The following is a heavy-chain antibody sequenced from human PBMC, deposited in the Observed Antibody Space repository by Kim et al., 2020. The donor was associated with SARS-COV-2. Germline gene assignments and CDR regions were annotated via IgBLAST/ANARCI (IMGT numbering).Heavy chain of an antibody. J-gene: IGHJ6*02. Sequence: GGSLRLSCAASGFTLRSYWINWVRQAPGKGLVWVSRIGGDGISTHYADSVKGLFTVSRDNDDNTVYLQMNSLRADDTAVYYCARGMFKTGFDVWGQGTTVTVSS. CDR2: IGGDGIST. CDR1: GFTLRSYW. CDR3: ARGMFKTGFDV. D-gene: IGHD3-10*02. V-gene: IGHV3-74*01.